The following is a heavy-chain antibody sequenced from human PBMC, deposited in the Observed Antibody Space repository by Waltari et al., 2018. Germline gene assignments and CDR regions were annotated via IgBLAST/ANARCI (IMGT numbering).Heavy chain of an antibody. V-gene: IGHV3-30*18. CDR1: GFTFSSYG. Sequence: QVQLVESGGGVVQPGRSLRLSCAASGFTFSSYGMHWVRQAPGKGLEWVAVISYDVSNKYDADSVKGRFTISRDNSKNTLYLQMNSLRAEDTAVYYCAKASPAQLMVYTIPVFGILPPDYWGQGTLVTVSS. J-gene: IGHJ4*02. CDR3: AKASPAQLMVYTIPVFGILPPDY. CDR2: ISYDVSNK. D-gene: IGHD2-8*01.